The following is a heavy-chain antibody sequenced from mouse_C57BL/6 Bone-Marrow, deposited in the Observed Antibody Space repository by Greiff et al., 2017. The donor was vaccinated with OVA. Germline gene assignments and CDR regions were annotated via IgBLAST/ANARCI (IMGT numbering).Heavy chain of an antibody. Sequence: QVQLQQSGAELVRPGASVKLSCKASGYTFTDYYINWVKQRPGQGLEWIARIYPGSGNTYYNEKFKGKATLTAEKSSSTAYMQLSSLTSEDSAVYFCAREGITTVVAPFAYWGQGTLVTVSA. CDR3: AREGITTVVAPFAY. D-gene: IGHD1-1*01. V-gene: IGHV1-76*01. CDR2: IYPGSGNT. J-gene: IGHJ3*01. CDR1: GYTFTDYY.